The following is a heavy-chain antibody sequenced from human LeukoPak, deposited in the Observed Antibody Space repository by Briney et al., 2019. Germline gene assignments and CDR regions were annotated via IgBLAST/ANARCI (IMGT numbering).Heavy chain of an antibody. CDR3: NGEAITKDY. D-gene: IGHD4-17*01. J-gene: IGHJ4*02. Sequence: GGSLRLSCAASGFTFSNAWMSWVRQAPGKGLEWVGRIKGKTDGGTTDYAAPVKGRFTISRDDSKNTLYLQMNSLKTEDTAVYYCNGEAITKDYWGQGTLVTVSS. V-gene: IGHV3-15*01. CDR1: GFTFSNAW. CDR2: IKGKTDGGTT.